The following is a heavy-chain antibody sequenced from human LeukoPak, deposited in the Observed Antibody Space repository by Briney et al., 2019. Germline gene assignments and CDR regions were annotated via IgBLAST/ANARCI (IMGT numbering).Heavy chain of an antibody. CDR1: GFTFSSYS. D-gene: IGHD3-22*01. J-gene: IGHJ4*02. CDR2: ISSSSSYI. Sequence: GGSLRLSCAASGFTFSSYSMNWVRQAPGKGLEWVSSISSSSSYIYYADSVKGRFTISRDNAKNSLYLQMNSLRAEDTAVYYCARRLFNYDSSVGMDYWGQGTLVTVSS. V-gene: IGHV3-21*01. CDR3: ARRLFNYDSSVGMDY.